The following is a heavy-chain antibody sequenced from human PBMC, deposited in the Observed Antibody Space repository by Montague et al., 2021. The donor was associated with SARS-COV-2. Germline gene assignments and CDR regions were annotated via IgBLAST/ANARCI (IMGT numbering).Heavy chain of an antibody. Sequence: SETLSLTCTVSGGSVNSTNWWSWVRQPPGKRLEWIMEVYWTGGTMFNPPLRSRVTLSIDRSKNLFSLNLNSVTVADTAVYYCARTGAYDHFDYWGPGTLVIVSS. D-gene: IGHD5-12*01. CDR1: GGSVNSTNW. V-gene: IGHV4-4*02. CDR2: VYWTGGT. J-gene: IGHJ4*02. CDR3: ARTGAYDHFDY.